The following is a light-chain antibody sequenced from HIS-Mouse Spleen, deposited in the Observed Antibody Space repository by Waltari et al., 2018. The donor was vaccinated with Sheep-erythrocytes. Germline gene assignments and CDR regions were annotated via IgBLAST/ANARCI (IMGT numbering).Light chain of an antibody. CDR3: QSADSSGTYV. J-gene: IGLJ1*01. V-gene: IGLV3-25*03. Sequence: SYELTQQPSVSVSPGQTASITCSGDALPTEYAIGYQQKPGQAPVVVIYKDSERPSGIPERFSGSSSGTTVTLTISGVQAEDEADYYCQSADSSGTYVFGTGTKVTVL. CDR2: KDS. CDR1: ALPTEY.